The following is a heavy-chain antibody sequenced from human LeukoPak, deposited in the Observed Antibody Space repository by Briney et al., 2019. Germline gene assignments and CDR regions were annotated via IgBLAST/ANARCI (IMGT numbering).Heavy chain of an antibody. CDR1: GFTFSSYG. J-gene: IGHJ4*02. CDR2: IRYDGSNK. CDR3: ARSKRIAVAGNDYFDY. V-gene: IGHV3-30*02. Sequence: PGGSLRLSCAASGFTFSSYGMHWVRQAPGKGLEWVAFIRYDGSNKYYADSVKGRFTISRDNSKNTLYLQMNSLRAEDTAVYYCARSKRIAVAGNDYFDYWGQGTLVTVSS. D-gene: IGHD6-19*01.